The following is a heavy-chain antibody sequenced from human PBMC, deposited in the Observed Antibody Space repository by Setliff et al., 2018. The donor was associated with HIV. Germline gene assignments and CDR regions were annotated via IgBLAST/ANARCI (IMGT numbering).Heavy chain of an antibody. D-gene: IGHD3-10*01. J-gene: IGHJ4*02. CDR2: IYPANSNV. V-gene: IGHV5-51*01. CDR1: GYSFTTFW. CDR3: ARRQSSHYYLDY. Sequence: GESLKLSCEGSGYSFTTFWIGWVRQMPGKGLEWMGIIYPANSNVKYSPSFQGQVTISADRSITTAYLQWSSLKASDTAVYYCARRQSSHYYLDYWGQGTVVTVSS.